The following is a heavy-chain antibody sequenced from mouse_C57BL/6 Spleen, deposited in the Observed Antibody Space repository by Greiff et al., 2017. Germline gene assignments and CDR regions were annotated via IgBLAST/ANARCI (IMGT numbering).Heavy chain of an antibody. V-gene: IGHV8-12*01. CDR2: IYWDDDK. CDR3: SRVYYYGSSLDY. CDR1: GFSLSTSGMG. D-gene: IGHD1-1*01. J-gene: IGHJ2*01. Sequence: QVTLKVSGPGILQSSQTLSLTCSFSGFSLSTSGMGVSWIRQPSGKGLEWLAHIYWDDDKRYNPSLKRRLTISKDTSRNQVFLKITSVDTADTAAYDCSRVYYYGSSLDYWGQGTTLTVSS.